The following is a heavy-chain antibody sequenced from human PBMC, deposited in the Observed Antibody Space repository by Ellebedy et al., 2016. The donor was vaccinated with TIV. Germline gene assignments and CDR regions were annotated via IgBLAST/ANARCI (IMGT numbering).Heavy chain of an antibody. J-gene: IGHJ4*02. Sequence: ASVKVSCKASGYSFTAYYIHWVRQAPGQGLEWMGWINPATGDTNYAQLFQGRVTLTRDTSISTAFMVLSRLGSDDSAVFYCARVRFSTVFDYWGQGTLVTVSS. CDR3: ARVRFSTVFDY. V-gene: IGHV1-2*02. CDR2: INPATGDT. CDR1: GYSFTAYY.